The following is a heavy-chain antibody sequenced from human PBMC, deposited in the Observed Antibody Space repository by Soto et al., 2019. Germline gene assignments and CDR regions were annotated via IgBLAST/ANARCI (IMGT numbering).Heavy chain of an antibody. CDR2: IDPSDSYT. D-gene: IGHD6-19*01. CDR1: GYSFTIYW. J-gene: IGHJ4*02. V-gene: IGHV5-10-1*01. CDR3: ARRDIAVAGTGFDY. Sequence: PGESLKISCNGSGYSFTIYWISWVRQMPGKGLEWMGRIDPSDSYTNYSPSFQGHVTISADKSISTAYLQWSSLKASDTAMYYCARRDIAVAGTGFDYWGQGTLVTVSS.